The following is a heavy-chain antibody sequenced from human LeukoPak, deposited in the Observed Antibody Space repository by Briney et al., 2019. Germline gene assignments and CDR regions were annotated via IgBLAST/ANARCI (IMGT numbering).Heavy chain of an antibody. D-gene: IGHD4-23*01. CDR2: INHSGST. V-gene: IGHV4-34*01. J-gene: IGHJ4*02. CDR3: ARGGKY. Sequence: SETLSLTCAVYGGSFSGYYWSWIRQPPGKGLEWIGEINHSGSTNYNPSLKSRVTISVGTSKNQFSLKLSSVTAADTAVYYCARGGKYWGQGTLVTVSS. CDR1: GGSFSGYY.